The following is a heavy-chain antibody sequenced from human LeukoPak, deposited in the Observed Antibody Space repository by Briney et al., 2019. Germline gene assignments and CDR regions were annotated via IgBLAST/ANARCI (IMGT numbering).Heavy chain of an antibody. J-gene: IGHJ5*01. CDR2: IRNQAYGGTT. Sequence: PGGSLRLSCAASGFTFSDHAMNWFRQTPGKGLEWVGFIRNQAYGGTTENAASVKGRFTISRDNSKSIVYLQMNSLKVEDTGVYYGATAHTWGRGIRVTVSS. CDR1: GFTFSDHA. CDR3: ATAHT. V-gene: IGHV3-49*03.